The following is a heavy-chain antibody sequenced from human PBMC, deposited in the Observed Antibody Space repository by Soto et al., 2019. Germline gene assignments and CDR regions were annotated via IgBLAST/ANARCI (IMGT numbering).Heavy chain of an antibody. V-gene: IGHV3-49*03. CDR1: GFTFGGYA. CDR3: TRDTAMVH. D-gene: IGHD5-18*01. Sequence: GGSLRLSCTASGFTFGGYAMSWFRQAPGKGLEWVGFIRSKAYGGTTEYAASVKGRFTISRDDSKSIAYLQMNSLKTEDTAVYYCTRDTAMVHWGQGTLVTVSS. J-gene: IGHJ4*02. CDR2: IRSKAYGGTT.